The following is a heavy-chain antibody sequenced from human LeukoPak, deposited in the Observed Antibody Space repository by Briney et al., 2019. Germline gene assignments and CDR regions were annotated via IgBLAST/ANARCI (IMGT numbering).Heavy chain of an antibody. CDR3: ATFWSGYNHPNGEYGMDV. Sequence: ASVKVSCMASGYTFTSYYMHWVRQAPGQGLEWVGIINPSGGSTSYAQKFQGRVTMTRDTSTSTVYMELSSLRSEDTAVYYCATFWSGYNHPNGEYGMDVWGQGTTVTVSS. CDR1: GYTFTSYY. V-gene: IGHV1-46*03. D-gene: IGHD3-3*01. J-gene: IGHJ6*02. CDR2: INPSGGST.